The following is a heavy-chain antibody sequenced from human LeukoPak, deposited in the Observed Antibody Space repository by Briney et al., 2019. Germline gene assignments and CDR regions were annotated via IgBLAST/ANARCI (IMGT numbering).Heavy chain of an antibody. D-gene: IGHD6-13*01. CDR2: ISGSGGST. CDR1: GFSFSTYW. CDR3: AKSQFGPSIAAADDY. Sequence: GGSLRLSCAPSGFSFSTYWMHWVRPAPGKGLELVTAISGSGGSTYYADSVKVRFTISRDNSKNTLYLQMNSLRAEDTAVYYCAKSQFGPSIAAADDYWGQGTLVTVSS. V-gene: IGHV3-23*01. J-gene: IGHJ4*02.